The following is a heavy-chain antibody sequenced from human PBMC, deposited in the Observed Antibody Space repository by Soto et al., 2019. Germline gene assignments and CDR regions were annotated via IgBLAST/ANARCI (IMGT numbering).Heavy chain of an antibody. J-gene: IGHJ5*02. D-gene: IGHD4-17*01. CDR3: ARGEDTVTTGWFDH. Sequence: SETLSLTCAFSVYSISSGCYWGWIRQPPGKGLEWIASIYHSGSTYYNPSLKSRVTISVDTSKNQFSLKLSSVTAADTAVYYCARGEDTVTTGWFDHWGQATLVTXS. V-gene: IGHV4-38-2*01. CDR2: IYHSGST. CDR1: VYSISSGCY.